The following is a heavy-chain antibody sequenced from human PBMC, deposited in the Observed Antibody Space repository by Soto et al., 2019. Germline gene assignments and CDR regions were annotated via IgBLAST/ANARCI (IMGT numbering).Heavy chain of an antibody. CDR2: IRSKTDGGTT. D-gene: IGHD3-16*02. J-gene: IGHJ4*02. CDR1: GFTFSNVW. Sequence: PGGSLRLSCAASGFTFSNVWMNWVRQAPGKGLEWVGRIRSKTDGGTTDYAAPVKGRFTISRDNSKNTLYLQMNSLRAEDTAVYYCAKPGSFYDYVWWSYRPPYYFDYWGQRTLVTVSS. V-gene: IGHV3-15*07. CDR3: AKPGSFYDYVWWSYRPPYYFDY.